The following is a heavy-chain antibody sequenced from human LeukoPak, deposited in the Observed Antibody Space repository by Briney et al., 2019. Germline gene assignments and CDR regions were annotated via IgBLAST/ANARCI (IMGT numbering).Heavy chain of an antibody. CDR1: GGSLSSHY. D-gene: IGHD3-3*01. V-gene: IGHV4-59*08. Sequence: SETLSLTCTVSGGSLSSHYWNWVRQPPGKGLEWIAFIYYSGSSSYSPSLKSRVTISVDTSKNQFSLKLSSVTAADTAVYYCARVRTVLRFLEWLPNDAFVIWGHGTMVTVSS. CDR3: ARVRTVLRFLEWLPNDAFVI. CDR2: IYYSGSS. J-gene: IGHJ3*02.